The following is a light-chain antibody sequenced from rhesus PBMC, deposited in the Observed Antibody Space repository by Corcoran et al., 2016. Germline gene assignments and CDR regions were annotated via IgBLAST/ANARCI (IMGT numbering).Light chain of an antibody. Sequence: DIQMTQSPSSLSASVGDRVTITCQASQGISNWLAWYQQKPGKAPKLLIYAASSLQSGVPSRFSGSGSVTEFNLTIRSLQPEDFATYDCQQNNSNPPTFGQGTKVEIK. CDR3: QQNNSNPPT. J-gene: IGKJ1*01. CDR2: AAS. CDR1: QGISNW. V-gene: IGKV1-33*02.